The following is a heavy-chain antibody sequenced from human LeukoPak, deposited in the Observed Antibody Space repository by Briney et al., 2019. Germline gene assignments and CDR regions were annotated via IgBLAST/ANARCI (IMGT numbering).Heavy chain of an antibody. V-gene: IGHV1-18*01. Sequence: ASVKVSCKASGYTFNDYGVSWVRQAPGQGLEWMGWISTYNDKTNYAQKFQGRGTLTTDTSTSTVYMELRSLTSDDTAVYYCARGLNELLVDFDYWGQGTLVTVSS. CDR1: GYTFNDYG. D-gene: IGHD2-8*02. CDR3: ARGLNELLVDFDY. J-gene: IGHJ4*02. CDR2: ISTYNDKT.